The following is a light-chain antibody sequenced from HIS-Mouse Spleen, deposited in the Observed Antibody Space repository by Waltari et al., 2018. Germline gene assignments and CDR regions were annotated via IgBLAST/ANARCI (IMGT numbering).Light chain of an antibody. CDR2: EGS. CDR3: CSYAGSSTWV. CDR1: SSDVGSYNL. Sequence: QSALTQPASVSGSPGQSITISCTGTSSDVGSYNLVSWYQQPPGKAPKLMLYEGSKLPSGGSNRFSGSKSGNTASLTISGLQAEDEADYYCCSYAGSSTWVFGGGTKLTVL. J-gene: IGLJ3*02. V-gene: IGLV2-23*01.